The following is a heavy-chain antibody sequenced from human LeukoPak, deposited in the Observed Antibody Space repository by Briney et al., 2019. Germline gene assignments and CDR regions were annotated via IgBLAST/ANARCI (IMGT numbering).Heavy chain of an antibody. J-gene: IGHJ3*02. V-gene: IGHV4-34*01. Sequence: SETLSLTCAVYGGSFSGYYWSWIRQPPGKGLEWIGEINHSGSTNYNPSLKSRVTISVDTSKNQFSLKLSSVTAADTAVYYCARGPYYDILTGPAAFDIWGQGTMVTVSS. D-gene: IGHD3-9*01. CDR1: GGSFSGYY. CDR2: INHSGST. CDR3: ARGPYYDILTGPAAFDI.